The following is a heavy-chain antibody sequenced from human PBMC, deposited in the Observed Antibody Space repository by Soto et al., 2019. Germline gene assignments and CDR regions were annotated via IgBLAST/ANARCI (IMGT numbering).Heavy chain of an antibody. CDR3: AHSNSSAPNDC. V-gene: IGHV2-5*01. Sequence: QITLKESGPTLVRPTQTLTLTCAFSGFSLTTYGVGVGWIRQPPGKALEWLALIYWNDDKRYSPSLKSRLTITKDTAKNQVVRTMTNMDPVDTATYYCAHSNSSAPNDCGGQGTLGTVSS. CDR2: IYWNDDK. J-gene: IGHJ4*02. D-gene: IGHD6-19*01. CDR1: GFSLTTYGVG.